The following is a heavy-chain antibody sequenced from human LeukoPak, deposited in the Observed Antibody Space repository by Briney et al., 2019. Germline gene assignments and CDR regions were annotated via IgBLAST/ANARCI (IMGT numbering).Heavy chain of an antibody. J-gene: IGHJ3*02. CDR3: ATGLTGHGVGAFDI. CDR1: GYTLTELS. D-gene: IGHD7-27*01. V-gene: IGHV1-24*01. CDR2: FDPEDGET. Sequence: ASVKVSCKVSGYTLTELSMHWVRQAPGKGLEWMEGFDPEDGETIYAQKFQGRVTMTEDTSTDTAYMELSSLRSEDTAVYYCATGLTGHGVGAFDIWGQGTMVTVSS.